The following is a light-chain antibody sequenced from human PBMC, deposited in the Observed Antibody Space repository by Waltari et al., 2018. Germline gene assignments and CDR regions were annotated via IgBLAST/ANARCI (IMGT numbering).Light chain of an antibody. Sequence: QSALTQPASVSGSPGQSITISCTGTSNDVGGYGYVSCYQQYPGRAPKLIIYEVSYRPSVISSRFSGSKSGNTASLTIAGLQADDEADYYCSSHTSTVPHVFGTGTRVTV. CDR2: EVS. CDR1: SNDVGGYGY. CDR3: SSHTSTVPHV. J-gene: IGLJ1*01. V-gene: IGLV2-14*03.